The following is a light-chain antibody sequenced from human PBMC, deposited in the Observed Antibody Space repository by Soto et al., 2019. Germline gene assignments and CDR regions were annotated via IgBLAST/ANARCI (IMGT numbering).Light chain of an antibody. V-gene: IGLV2-23*01. Sequence: QSVLTQPVSVSGSPGQSITISCTRTSSDVGSYNLVSWYQQYPGKAPKLMIYEGSKRPSGVSNRFSGSKSGNSASLTISGLQAEDEADYYCCSYAGSSTWVFGGGTKLTVL. CDR1: SSDVGSYNL. CDR3: CSYAGSSTWV. CDR2: EGS. J-gene: IGLJ3*02.